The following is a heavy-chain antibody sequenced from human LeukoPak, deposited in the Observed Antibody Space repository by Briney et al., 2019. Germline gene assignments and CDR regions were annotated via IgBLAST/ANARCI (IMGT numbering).Heavy chain of an antibody. CDR1: GYTFTNYG. Sequence: ASVKVSCKASGYTFTNYGISWVRQAPGQGLEWMGWISGYNGNTNHAQKFQGRVTMTTDTSTSTAYIELRSLRADDTAVYYCARDQGQRSDVYNCWWEDGGQGPLVTVSS. D-gene: IGHD5-24*01. J-gene: IGHJ4*02. CDR3: ARDQGQRSDVYNCWWED. CDR2: ISGYNGNT. V-gene: IGHV1-18*01.